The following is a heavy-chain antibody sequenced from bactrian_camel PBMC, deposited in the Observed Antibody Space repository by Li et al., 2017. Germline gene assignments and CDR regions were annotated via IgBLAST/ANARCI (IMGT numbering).Heavy chain of an antibody. CDR3: ATLSPGVANY. J-gene: IGHJ4*01. Sequence: VQLVESGGGLVQPGGSLRLSCAASGFTFDLYAMAWIRQAPGKGLEWVSGLGIDGGNTYYADSVKGRFTISRDVTKNTLYLVLNSLKTEDTAIYYCATLSPGVANYWSQGTQVTVS. V-gene: IGHV3-1*01. CDR2: LGIDGGNT. CDR1: GFTFDLYA. D-gene: IGHD7*01.